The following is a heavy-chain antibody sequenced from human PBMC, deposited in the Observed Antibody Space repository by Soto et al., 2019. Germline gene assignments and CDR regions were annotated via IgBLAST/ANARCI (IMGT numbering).Heavy chain of an antibody. J-gene: IGHJ3*02. Sequence: QVQLVESGGGVVQPGRSLRLSCAASGFTFSSYAMHWVRQAPGKGLEWVAVISYDGSNKYYADSVKGRFTISRDNSKNTLYLPMNSLRAEDTAVYYCALATTARDAFDIWGQGTMVTVSS. D-gene: IGHD6-6*01. CDR3: ALATTARDAFDI. CDR1: GFTFSSYA. V-gene: IGHV3-30-3*01. CDR2: ISYDGSNK.